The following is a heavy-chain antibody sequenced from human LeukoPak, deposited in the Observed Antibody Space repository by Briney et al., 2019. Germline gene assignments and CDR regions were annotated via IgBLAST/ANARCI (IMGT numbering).Heavy chain of an antibody. Sequence: PGGSLRLSCAASGFTFSSYAMSWVRQAPGKGLEWVSAISGSGGSTYYADSVKGRFTISGDNSKNTLYLQMNSLRAEDTAVYYCAKADFWSGYSKSMGFDYRGQGTLVTASS. D-gene: IGHD3-3*01. J-gene: IGHJ4*02. V-gene: IGHV3-23*01. CDR3: AKADFWSGYSKSMGFDY. CDR2: ISGSGGST. CDR1: GFTFSSYA.